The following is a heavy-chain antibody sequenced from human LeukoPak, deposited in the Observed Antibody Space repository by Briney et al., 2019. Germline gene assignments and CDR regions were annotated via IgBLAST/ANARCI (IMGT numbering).Heavy chain of an antibody. CDR3: ARSGSGSYPTPDVGY. Sequence: PGGSLRLFCAASGFTFSSYWMSWVRQAPGKGLEWVANIKQDGSEKYYVDSVKGRFTISRDNAKNSLYLQMNSLRAEDTAVYYCARSGSGSYPTPDVGYWGQGTLVTVSS. CDR2: IKQDGSEK. D-gene: IGHD3-10*01. CDR1: GFTFSSYW. V-gene: IGHV3-7*01. J-gene: IGHJ4*02.